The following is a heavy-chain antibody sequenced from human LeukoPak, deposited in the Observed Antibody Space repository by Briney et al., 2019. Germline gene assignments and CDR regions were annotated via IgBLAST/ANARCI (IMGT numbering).Heavy chain of an antibody. V-gene: IGHV1-3*01. Sequence: ASVKVSCKASGYNFPDYFMHWVRQAPGQRLEWMGWINAGNGNTKYSQKFQGRVTITRDTSASTAYMELSSLRSEDTAVYYCARDRREGFDWFDPWGQGTLVTVSS. J-gene: IGHJ5*02. CDR3: ARDRREGFDWFDP. CDR1: GYNFPDYF. CDR2: INAGNGNT.